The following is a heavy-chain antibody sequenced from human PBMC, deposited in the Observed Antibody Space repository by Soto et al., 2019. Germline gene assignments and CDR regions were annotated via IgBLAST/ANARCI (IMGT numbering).Heavy chain of an antibody. CDR1: GGSISSGGYS. D-gene: IGHD5-12*01. J-gene: IGHJ4*02. V-gene: IGHV4-30-2*01. Sequence: SETLSLTCAVSGGSISSGGYSWSWIRQPPGKGLEWIGYIYHSGSTYYNPSLKSRVTIPVDRSKNQFSLKLSSVTAADTAVYYCARAGPEMATIDYWGQGTLVTVSS. CDR2: IYHSGST. CDR3: ARAGPEMATIDY.